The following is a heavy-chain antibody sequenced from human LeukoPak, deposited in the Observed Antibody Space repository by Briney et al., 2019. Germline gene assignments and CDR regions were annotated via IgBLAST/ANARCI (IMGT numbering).Heavy chain of an antibody. J-gene: IGHJ4*02. D-gene: IGHD3-9*01. Sequence: SETLSLTCTVSGGSISSYYWSWIRQPAGKGLEWIGRIYTSGSTNYIPSLKSRVTMSVDTSKNQFSLKLSSVTAADTAVYYCARNSKTYYDILTGYYWAYFDYWGQGTLVTVSS. CDR2: IYTSGST. CDR1: GGSISSYY. CDR3: ARNSKTYYDILTGYYWAYFDY. V-gene: IGHV4-4*07.